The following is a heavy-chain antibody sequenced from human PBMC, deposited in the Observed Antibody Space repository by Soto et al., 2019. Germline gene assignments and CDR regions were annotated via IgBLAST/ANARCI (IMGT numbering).Heavy chain of an antibody. V-gene: IGHV3-72*01. Sequence: EVQLVESGGGLVQPGGSLRLSCAVSGFTFSDHYMDWVRQAPGKGLEWVGRSRNKANSYTTEYAASVKGRFTISRDDSEKSLYLQMDSLKTEDTAVYFCIRPLTGTTRGCDYWGQGTLVTVSS. CDR1: GFTFSDHY. CDR2: SRNKANSYTT. D-gene: IGHD1-20*01. J-gene: IGHJ4*02. CDR3: IRPLTGTTRGCDY.